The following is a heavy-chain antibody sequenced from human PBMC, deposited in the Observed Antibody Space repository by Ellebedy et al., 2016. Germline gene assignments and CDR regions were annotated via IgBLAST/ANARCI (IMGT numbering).Heavy chain of an antibody. V-gene: IGHV3-7*01. CDR1: GFTLSIYW. Sequence: GESLKISCAASGFTLSIYWMSWVRQAPGKGLEWVAKIKQDGSEKYYVDSVKGRFTISRDNAKNSLFLQMDSLRAEDTAVYYCARDGPLRYVDSSGYHDPFENWGQGTLVTVSS. D-gene: IGHD3-22*01. CDR3: ARDGPLRYVDSSGYHDPFEN. J-gene: IGHJ4*02. CDR2: IKQDGSEK.